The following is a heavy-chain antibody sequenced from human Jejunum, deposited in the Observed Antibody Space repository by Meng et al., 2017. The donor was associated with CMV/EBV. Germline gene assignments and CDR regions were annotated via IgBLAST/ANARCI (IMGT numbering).Heavy chain of an antibody. D-gene: IGHD4-17*01. CDR1: GYTFTDNF. J-gene: IGHJ6*02. CDR3: ARHGNYLDV. Sequence: VSCKASGYTFTDNFIHWVRQAPGQGLEWMGWLTPGTGGTFYAQNFQGRVTMTGDTSISTAYMELRRLTSDDTAVYYCARHGNYLDVWGQGTTVTVSS. V-gene: IGHV1-2*02. CDR2: LTPGTGGT.